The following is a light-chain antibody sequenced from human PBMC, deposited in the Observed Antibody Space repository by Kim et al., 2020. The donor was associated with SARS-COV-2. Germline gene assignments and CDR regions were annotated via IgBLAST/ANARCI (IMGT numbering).Light chain of an antibody. J-gene: IGLJ3*02. CDR3: AAWDDRLSGWV. CDR2: RNN. CDR1: TSDVGSNY. V-gene: IGLV1-47*01. Sequence: GQRVTTSCSGSTSDVGSNYVCWYQHLPGTAPKLLIYRNNERPSGVPDRFSGSKSDTSASLAISGLRSEDEADYYCAAWDDRLSGWVFGGGTQLTVL.